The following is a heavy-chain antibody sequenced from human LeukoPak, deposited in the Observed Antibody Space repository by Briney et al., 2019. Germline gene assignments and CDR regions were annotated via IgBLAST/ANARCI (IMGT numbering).Heavy chain of an antibody. V-gene: IGHV3-7*01. CDR3: ARAPGEGWFDP. CDR1: GFTFSSYW. D-gene: IGHD4-17*01. CDR2: IKQDGSEK. Sequence: GGSLRLSCAASGFTFSSYWMSWVRQAPGKGLEWVASIKQDGSEKYYVDSVKGRFTISRDNAKNSLYLQINSLRAEDTALYYCARAPGEGWFDPWGQGTLVTVSS. J-gene: IGHJ5*02.